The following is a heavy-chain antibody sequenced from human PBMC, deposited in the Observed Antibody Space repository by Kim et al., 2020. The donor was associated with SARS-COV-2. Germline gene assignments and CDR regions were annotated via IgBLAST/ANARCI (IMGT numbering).Heavy chain of an antibody. J-gene: IGHJ6*02. V-gene: IGHV3-21*01. D-gene: IGHD1-1*01. CDR3: AIRVERRLAYYYGLDV. Sequence: SVKGRFTIARDNAKNSLYLQINSLRAEDTAVYYCAIRVERRLAYYYGLDVWGQGTTVTVSS.